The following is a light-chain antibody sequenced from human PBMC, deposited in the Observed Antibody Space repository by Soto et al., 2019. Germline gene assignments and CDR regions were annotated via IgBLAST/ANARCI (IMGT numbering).Light chain of an antibody. CDR2: GAS. Sequence: IIMTQSPATLSVSPGERATLSCRASQSVSSNLAWYQHKPGQAPRLLIYGASTRATGIPARFSGSGSGTEFTLTIRSLQSEDFAVYYCQQYNNWPPWTFGQGTRLEIK. V-gene: IGKV3-15*01. J-gene: IGKJ5*01. CDR3: QQYNNWPPWT. CDR1: QSVSSN.